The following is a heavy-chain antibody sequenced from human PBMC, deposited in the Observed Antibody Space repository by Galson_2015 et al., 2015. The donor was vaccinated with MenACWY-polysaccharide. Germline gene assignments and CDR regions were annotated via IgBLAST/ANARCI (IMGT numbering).Heavy chain of an antibody. CDR3: ARGIRRRNWFDP. Sequence: SEPLSLTCAVYGGSFSGYYWSWIRQPPGKGLEWIGEINHSGSTNYNPSLKSRVTISVDTSKNQFSLKLSSVTAADTAVYYCARGIRRRNWFDPWGQGTLVTVSS. V-gene: IGHV4-34*01. CDR2: INHSGST. J-gene: IGHJ5*02. CDR1: GGSFSGYY. D-gene: IGHD5-18*01.